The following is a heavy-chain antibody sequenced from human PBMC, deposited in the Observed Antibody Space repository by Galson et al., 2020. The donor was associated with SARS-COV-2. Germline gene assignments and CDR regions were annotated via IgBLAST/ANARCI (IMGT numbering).Heavy chain of an antibody. Sequence: ETSETLSLTCTVSGGYISSYYWSWIRQPPGKGLEWIGYIYYSGSTNYNPSLKSRVTISVDTSKNQFSLKLSSVTAADTAVYYCARHGAAGYQLLAEYFQHWGQGTLVTVSS. J-gene: IGHJ1*01. CDR2: IYYSGST. D-gene: IGHD2-2*01. CDR1: GGYISSYY. CDR3: ARHGAAGYQLLAEYFQH. V-gene: IGHV4-59*08.